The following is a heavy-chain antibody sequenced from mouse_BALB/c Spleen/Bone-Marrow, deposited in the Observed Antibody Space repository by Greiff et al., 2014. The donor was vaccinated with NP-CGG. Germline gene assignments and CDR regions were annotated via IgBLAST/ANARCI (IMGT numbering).Heavy chain of an antibody. D-gene: IGHD1-1*01. J-gene: IGHJ1*01. CDR1: GFTFSSYA. CDR2: ISSGGSYT. V-gene: IGHV5-9-3*01. CDR3: ARQDYYGSSPHWYFEV. Sequence: EVKLVESGGGLVKPGGSLKLSCAASGFTFSSYAMSWVRQTPEKRLEWVATISSGGSYTYYADSVKGRFTIPRDTAKNTLYLQMSSLRSEDTAIYYCARQDYYGSSPHWYFEVWGAGTTVTVSS.